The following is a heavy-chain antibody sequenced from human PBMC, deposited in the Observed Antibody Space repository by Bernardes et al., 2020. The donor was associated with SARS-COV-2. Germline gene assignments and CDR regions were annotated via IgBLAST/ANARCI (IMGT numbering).Heavy chain of an antibody. CDR3: AKFLAGSSPHRTGATNYFDY. Sequence: GGSLRLSRVASGFTFSSYAMSWVRQVPGKGLEWVSSISGSVGTTFYADSVKGRFTISRDNSKNTLYLQMKSLSADDTAIYYCAKFLAGSSPHRTGATNYFDYWGQGTLVTVSS. D-gene: IGHD1-26*01. V-gene: IGHV3-23*01. CDR1: GFTFSSYA. J-gene: IGHJ4*02. CDR2: ISGSVGTT.